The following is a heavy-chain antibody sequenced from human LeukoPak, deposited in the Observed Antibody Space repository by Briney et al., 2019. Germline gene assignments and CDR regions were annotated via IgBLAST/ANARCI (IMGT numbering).Heavy chain of an antibody. D-gene: IGHD1-26*01. V-gene: IGHV3-23*01. Sequence: GGSLRLSCAASGFTFSTYVMSWVRQAPGKGLEWVSGISNSGGSTSYADSVKGRFTISSDTSKNTLYLQMNSLRAEDTAVYYCGRDLGGRSGYWGQGTLVTVSS. CDR3: GRDLGGRSGY. CDR2: ISNSGGST. J-gene: IGHJ4*02. CDR1: GFTFSTYV.